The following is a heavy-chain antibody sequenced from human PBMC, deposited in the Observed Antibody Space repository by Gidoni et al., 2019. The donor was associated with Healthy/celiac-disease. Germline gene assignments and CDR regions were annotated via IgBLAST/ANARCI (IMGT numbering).Heavy chain of an antibody. V-gene: IGHV3-9*01. J-gene: IGHJ4*02. CDR2: ISWNSGSI. CDR1: VFTFDAYA. Sequence: DVQLVESGGGLVHPGRSLRLSCAASVFTFDAYAMHWVRQAPGKGLEWVSGISWNSGSIGYADSVKGRFTISRDNAKNSLYLQMNSLRAEDTALYYCAKSTYYDCWSGYTIDYGGQGTLVTVSS. CDR3: AKSTYYDCWSGYTIDY. D-gene: IGHD3-3*01.